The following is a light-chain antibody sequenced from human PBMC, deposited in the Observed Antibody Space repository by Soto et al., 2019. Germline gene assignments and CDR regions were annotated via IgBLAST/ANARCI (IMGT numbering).Light chain of an antibody. CDR3: AAWDDSLNGHVV. CDR2: SNN. Sequence: QSVLTQPPSASGTPGQRVTISCSGSSSNIGSNTVNWYQQFPGTAPQLLIYSNNQRPSGVPDRFSGSKSGASASLAISGLQSDDEADYYCAAWDDSLNGHVVFGGGTKL. J-gene: IGLJ2*01. V-gene: IGLV1-44*01. CDR1: SSNIGSNT.